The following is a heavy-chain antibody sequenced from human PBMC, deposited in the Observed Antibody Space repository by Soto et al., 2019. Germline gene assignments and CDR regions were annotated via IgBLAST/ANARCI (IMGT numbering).Heavy chain of an antibody. CDR1: GFTFGHYG. V-gene: IGHV3-33*01. D-gene: IGHD2-8*01. CDR3: VREDSFRGSNVA. J-gene: IGHJ5*02. CDR2: IWYDASKK. Sequence: QVQLVESGGGVVQHGRSLRLSCAASGFTFGHYGMHWVRQAPDKGLERVAVIWYDASKKFYADSVKDRFTISRDDSKKPVYLEMNSLRVDDTAVYYCVREDSFRGSNVAWGQGTLVTVSS.